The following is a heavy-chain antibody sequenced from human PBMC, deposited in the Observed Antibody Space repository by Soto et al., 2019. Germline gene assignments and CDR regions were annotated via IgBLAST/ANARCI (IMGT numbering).Heavy chain of an antibody. D-gene: IGHD1-1*01. V-gene: IGHV1-18*01. Sequence: QVHLVQSGAEVKKPGASVKVSCKASGHTSSTFGISWVRQVPGQGLEWMGWVNGYNTHANYAQKFQGRVTMTTDTSTSTASLELRNLRFDDTAVYYCARDIGVTALDCVDPWGQGKLVTVSS. CDR2: VNGYNTHA. J-gene: IGHJ5*02. CDR1: GHTSSTFG. CDR3: ARDIGVTALDCVDP.